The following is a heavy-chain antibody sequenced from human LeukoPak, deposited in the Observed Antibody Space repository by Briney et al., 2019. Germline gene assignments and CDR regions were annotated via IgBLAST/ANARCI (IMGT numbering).Heavy chain of an antibody. D-gene: IGHD7-27*01. CDR3: ARRNWGSSFDS. CDR2: IYNSEIT. Sequence: SETLSLTCTVSGGSISSYYWSWIRQPPGKGLEWIGYIYNSEITSYNPSLNSRVTMSADTSKNQFSLKLSSVTAADTAVYYCARRNWGSSFDSGGQGTLVTVSS. V-gene: IGHV4-59*08. CDR1: GGSISSYY. J-gene: IGHJ4*02.